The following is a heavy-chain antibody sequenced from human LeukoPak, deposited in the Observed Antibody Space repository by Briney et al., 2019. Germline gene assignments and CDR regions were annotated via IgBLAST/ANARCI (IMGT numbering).Heavy chain of an antibody. CDR2: IRSKVYGGTT. D-gene: IGHD5-12*01. V-gene: IGHV3-49*03. CDR1: GFTFGDYA. Sequence: GRSLRLSCTASGFTFGDYAMSWFRQAPGKGLEWAGFIRSKVYGGTTEYAASEKGRFTISRDDSKSIAYLQMNSLKSEDTAVYYCVRYSGDADYWGQGTLVTVSS. CDR3: VRYSGDADY. J-gene: IGHJ4*02.